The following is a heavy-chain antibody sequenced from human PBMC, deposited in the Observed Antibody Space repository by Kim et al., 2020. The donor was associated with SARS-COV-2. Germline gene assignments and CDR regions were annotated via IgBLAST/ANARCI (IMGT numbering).Heavy chain of an antibody. CDR2: ISSSSSYI. J-gene: IGHJ4*02. D-gene: IGHD3-22*01. CDR3: ARDPGSGFFDY. Sequence: GGSLRLSCAASGFTFSSYSMNWVRQAPGKGLEWVSSISSSSSYIYYADSVKGRFTISRDNAKNSLYLQMNSLRAEDTAVYYCARDPGSGFFDYWGQGTLVTVSS. V-gene: IGHV3-21*01. CDR1: GFTFSSYS.